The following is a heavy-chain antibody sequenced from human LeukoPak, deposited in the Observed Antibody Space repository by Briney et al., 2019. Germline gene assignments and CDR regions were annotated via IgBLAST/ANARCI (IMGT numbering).Heavy chain of an antibody. CDR3: ARDVAGRFDY. J-gene: IGHJ4*02. CDR1: GGSISSSSYY. V-gene: IGHV4-39*07. Sequence: SETLSLTCTVSGGSISSSSYYWGWIRQPPGKGPEWIGSIYYSGSTYYNPSLKSRVTISVDTSKNQFSLKLSSVTAADTAVYYCARDVAGRFDYWGQGTLVTVSS. CDR2: IYYSGST. D-gene: IGHD6-13*01.